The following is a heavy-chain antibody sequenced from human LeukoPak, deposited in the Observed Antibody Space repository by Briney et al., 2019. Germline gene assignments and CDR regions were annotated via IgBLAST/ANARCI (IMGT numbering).Heavy chain of an antibody. CDR2: ISGSGGST. V-gene: IGHV3-23*01. J-gene: IGHJ4*02. CDR3: AKGFLTGEIWSYITRRAPTGYFDF. D-gene: IGHD3-10*01. Sequence: GGSLRLSCAASGFTFSSYAMSWVRQAPGKGLEWVSAISGSGGSTYYADSVKGRFTISRDNSKNTLYLQMNSLRAEDTAVYYCAKGFLTGEIWSYITRRAPTGYFDFWGQGTLVTVYS. CDR1: GFTFSSYA.